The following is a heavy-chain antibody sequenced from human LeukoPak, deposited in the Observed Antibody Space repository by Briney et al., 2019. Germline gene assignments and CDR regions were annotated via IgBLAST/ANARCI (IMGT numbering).Heavy chain of an antibody. Sequence: GASVKVSCKASGYTFTNYGLSWVRQAPGQGLEWMGWINPNSGGTNYAQKFQGRVTMTRDTSISTAYMELSRLRSDDTAVYYCARVGYYGSGSYQYWGQGTLVTVSS. CDR2: INPNSGGT. J-gene: IGHJ4*02. D-gene: IGHD3-10*01. CDR1: GYTFTNYG. CDR3: ARVGYYGSGSYQY. V-gene: IGHV1-2*02.